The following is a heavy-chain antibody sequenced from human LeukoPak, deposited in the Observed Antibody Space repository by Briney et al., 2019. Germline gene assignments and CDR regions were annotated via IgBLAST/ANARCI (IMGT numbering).Heavy chain of an antibody. D-gene: IGHD1-26*01. CDR3: ARALAWGGSSYSYYYMDV. V-gene: IGHV1-8*01. CDR2: INPNSGNA. CDR1: GYTFSDYD. Sequence: ASVKVSCKASGYTFSDYDINWVRQATGQGLEWMGWINPNSGNAGYAQKFQGRVTMTRNTSISTAYMELSSLRSKDTAVYYCARALAWGGSSYSYYYMDVWDKGTTVTVSS. J-gene: IGHJ6*03.